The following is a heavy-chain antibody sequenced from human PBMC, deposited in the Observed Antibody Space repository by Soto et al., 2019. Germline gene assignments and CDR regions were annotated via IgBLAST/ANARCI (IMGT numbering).Heavy chain of an antibody. V-gene: IGHV1-2*04. CDR2: INPNSGGT. D-gene: IGHD3-16*01. J-gene: IGHJ6*02. CDR1: GYTFTGYD. CDR3: ARGGVPQPEPSYYYYYGMDV. Sequence: QVQLVQSGAEVKKPGASVKVSCKASGYTFTGYDMHWVRQAPGQGLEWMGWINPNSGGTNYAQKFQGWVTMTRDTSISTAYMELSRLRSDDTAVYYCARGGVPQPEPSYYYYYGMDVWGQGTTVTVSS.